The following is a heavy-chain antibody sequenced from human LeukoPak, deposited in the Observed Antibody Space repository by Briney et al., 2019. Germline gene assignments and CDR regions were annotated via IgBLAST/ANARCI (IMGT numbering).Heavy chain of an antibody. CDR3: ARGFGGSSGPSDYYGMDV. J-gene: IGHJ6*02. V-gene: IGHV1-69*04. D-gene: IGHD6-19*01. CDR2: IIPSLDIA. CDR1: GATFNNYV. Sequence: SVKVSCKASGATFNNYVVTWVRQAPGQGLEWIGMIIPSLDIAKYAQKSQGRVTITADKSTSTAYMELRSLRSEDTAVYYCARGFGGSSGPSDYYGMDVWGQRTTVTVSS.